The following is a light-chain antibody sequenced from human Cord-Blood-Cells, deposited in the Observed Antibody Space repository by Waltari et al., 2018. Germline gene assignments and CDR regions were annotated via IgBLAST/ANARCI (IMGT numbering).Light chain of an antibody. CDR3: SSYTSSSTLV. V-gene: IGLV2-14*01. J-gene: IGLJ2*01. CDR1: SSAVGGYTY. Sequence: QSALTQPASVSGSPGPSITIPCTGSSSAVGGYTYVSWYQQHPGKAPKLMIYDVSNRPSGVSNRFSGSKSGNTASLTISGLQAEDEADYYCSSYTSSSTLVFGGGTKLTVL. CDR2: DVS.